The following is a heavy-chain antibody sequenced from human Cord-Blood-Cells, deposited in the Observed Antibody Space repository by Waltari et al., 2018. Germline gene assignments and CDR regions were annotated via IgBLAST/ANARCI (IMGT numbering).Heavy chain of an antibody. CDR2: ISYDGSNK. V-gene: IGHV3-30-3*01. CDR3: ASLIAAADY. D-gene: IGHD6-13*01. Sequence: QVQLVESGGGVVQPGRSLRLSCAASGFTFSSYAMHWVRQAPGKGLEWGAVISYDGSNKDYADSVKGRFTISRDNSKNTLYLQMNSLRAEDTAVYYCASLIAAADYWGQGTLVTVSS. CDR1: GFTFSSYA. J-gene: IGHJ4*02.